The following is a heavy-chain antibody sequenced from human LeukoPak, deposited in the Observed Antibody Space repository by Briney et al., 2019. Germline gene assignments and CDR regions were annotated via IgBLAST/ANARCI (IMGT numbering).Heavy chain of an antibody. V-gene: IGHV3-30*18. Sequence: PGGSLRLSCAASGFTFSSYGMHWVRQAPGKGLEWVAVISYDGSNKYYADSVKGRFTISRDNSKNTLYLQMNSLTTEDTALYYCAKDISKRGLAIADHWGQGTLVTVSS. CDR1: GFTFSSYG. J-gene: IGHJ5*02. CDR2: ISYDGSNK. D-gene: IGHD3-3*02. CDR3: AKDISKRGLAIADH.